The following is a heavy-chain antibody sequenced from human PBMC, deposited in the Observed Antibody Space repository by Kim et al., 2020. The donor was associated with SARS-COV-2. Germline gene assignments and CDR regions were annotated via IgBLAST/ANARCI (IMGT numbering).Heavy chain of an antibody. CDR3: AWGYYDSSSFDY. D-gene: IGHD3-22*01. Sequence: SETLSLTCAAYGGSFSGYHWSWIRQPPGKGLEWIGEINHSGSTNYNPSLKSRVIISVDTSKNQFSLKLSSVTAADTAVYYCAWGYYDSSSFDYCGQGTLV. CDR2: INHSGST. V-gene: IGHV4-34*01. CDR1: GGSFSGYH. J-gene: IGHJ4*02.